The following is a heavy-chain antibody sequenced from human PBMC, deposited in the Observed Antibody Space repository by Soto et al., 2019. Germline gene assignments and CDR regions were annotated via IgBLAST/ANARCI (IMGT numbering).Heavy chain of an antibody. Sequence: ASVKVSCKSSGYTFTSYCISWVRQAPGQGLEWMGWISAYNGNTNYAQKLQGRVTMTTDTSTSTAYMELRSLRSDDTAVYYCARSDYYDSSGYSPFDYWGQGTLVTVSS. CDR1: GYTFTSYC. CDR2: ISAYNGNT. V-gene: IGHV1-18*04. J-gene: IGHJ4*02. CDR3: ARSDYYDSSGYSPFDY. D-gene: IGHD3-22*01.